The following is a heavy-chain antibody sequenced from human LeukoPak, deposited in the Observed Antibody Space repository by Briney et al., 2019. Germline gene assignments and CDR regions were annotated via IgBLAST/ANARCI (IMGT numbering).Heavy chain of an antibody. Sequence: SETLPLTCTVSGGSISSSSYYWGWIRQPPGKGLEWIGSIYYRGSTYYNPSLKSRVTISVDTSKNQFSLKLSSVTAADTAVYYCARRYYGHFDDWGQGTLVTVSS. CDR1: GGSISSSSYY. CDR3: ARRYYGHFDD. CDR2: IYYRGST. J-gene: IGHJ4*02. D-gene: IGHD4-17*01. V-gene: IGHV4-39*01.